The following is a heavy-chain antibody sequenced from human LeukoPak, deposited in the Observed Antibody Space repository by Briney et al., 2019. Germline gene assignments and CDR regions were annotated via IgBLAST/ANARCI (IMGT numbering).Heavy chain of an antibody. CDR3: ARIVGYYDSSGYYTTNWFDP. Sequence: GGSLRLSCAASGFTFSSYWMSGVRQAPGKGLEWVANIKQDGSEKYYVDSVKGRFTISRDNAKNSLYLQMNSLRAEDTAVYYCARIVGYYDSSGYYTTNWFDPWGQGTLVTVSS. J-gene: IGHJ5*02. CDR1: GFTFSSYW. D-gene: IGHD3-22*01. CDR2: IKQDGSEK. V-gene: IGHV3-7*01.